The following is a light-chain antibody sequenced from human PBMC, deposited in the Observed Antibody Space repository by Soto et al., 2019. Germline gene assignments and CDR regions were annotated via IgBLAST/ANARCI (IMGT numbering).Light chain of an antibody. V-gene: IGLV2-8*01. CDR2: EVS. CDR3: SSYAGSNDRWV. CDR1: SSDIGAYNY. J-gene: IGLJ3*02. Sequence: QSALTQPPSASGSPGQSVTISCTGTSSDIGAYNYVSWYQQHPGKAPKLMIHEVSKRPSGVPDRVSGSKSGNTASLTVSGLQAEDEAEYYCSSYAGSNDRWVFGGGTKLTVL.